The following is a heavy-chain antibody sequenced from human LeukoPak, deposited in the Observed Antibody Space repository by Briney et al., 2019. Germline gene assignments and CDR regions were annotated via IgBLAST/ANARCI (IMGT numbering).Heavy chain of an antibody. CDR2: IHHSGST. D-gene: IGHD6-19*01. V-gene: IGHV4-39*01. J-gene: IGHJ4*02. CDR1: GDSISNDTLY. CDR3: ARVASRDSSGWYLDDY. Sequence: PSETLSLTCTVSGDSISNDTLYWGWIHQPPGKGLEWIGTIHHSGSTFYSPSLKSRVTISVDTSKNQFSLKLSSVTAADTAVYYCARVASRDSSGWYLDDYWGQGTLVTVSS.